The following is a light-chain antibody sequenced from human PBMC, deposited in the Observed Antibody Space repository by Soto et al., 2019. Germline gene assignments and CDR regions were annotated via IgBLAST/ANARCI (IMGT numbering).Light chain of an antibody. V-gene: IGLV2-14*01. Sequence: QSALTQPASVSGSPGQSITISCTGTSSDVGGDKYVSWYQQHPGKVPKLLIYEVSDRASGVSNRFSGSKSGNTASLTISGLQAEDEADYYCSSYTSINTVIFGGGTKVTVL. CDR2: EVS. CDR1: SSDVGGDKY. J-gene: IGLJ2*01. CDR3: SSYTSINTVI.